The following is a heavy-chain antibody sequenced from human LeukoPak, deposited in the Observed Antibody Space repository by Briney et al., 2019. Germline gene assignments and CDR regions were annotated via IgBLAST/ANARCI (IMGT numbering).Heavy chain of an antibody. V-gene: IGHV3-74*01. J-gene: IGHJ4*02. Sequence: GGSLRFSCAASGFTFNKYWMQWVRQAPGKGLVWVSRLYSDGSSTDYADSVKGRFTISRDNAKNTLYLQMNSLRAEDTAVYYCARESPQVVTLDYWGKGALVSVSS. D-gene: IGHD2-15*01. CDR2: LYSDGSST. CDR1: GFTFNKYW. CDR3: ARESPQVVTLDY.